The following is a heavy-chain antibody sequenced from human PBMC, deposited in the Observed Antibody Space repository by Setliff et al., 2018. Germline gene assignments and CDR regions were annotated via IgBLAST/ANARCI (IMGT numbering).Heavy chain of an antibody. CDR1: GYTFTGYY. J-gene: IGHJ5*02. V-gene: IGHV1-2*02. Sequence: VASVKVSCKASGYTFTGYYIHWVRQAPGEGLEWMGCINVNSGDTNYAQKFQGRVIVTRDTSSSTAYMELRSLRPDDTAVYFCARGRIHDSSDYIGNWFDPWGQGTQVTVSS. CDR2: INVNSGDT. CDR3: ARGRIHDSSDYIGNWFDP. D-gene: IGHD3-22*01.